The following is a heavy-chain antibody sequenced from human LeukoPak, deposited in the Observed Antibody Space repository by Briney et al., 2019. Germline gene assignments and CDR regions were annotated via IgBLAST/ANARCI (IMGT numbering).Heavy chain of an antibody. CDR3: ARVLRIQLWLMAVGY. D-gene: IGHD5-18*01. Sequence: ASVKVSCKASGYTFTGYYMHWVRQAPGQGLEWMGWINPNSGVTNYAQKFQGRVTMTRDTSISTAYMELSRLRSDDTAVYYCARVLRIQLWLMAVGYWGQGTLVTVSS. CDR1: GYTFTGYY. CDR2: INPNSGVT. J-gene: IGHJ4*02. V-gene: IGHV1-2*02.